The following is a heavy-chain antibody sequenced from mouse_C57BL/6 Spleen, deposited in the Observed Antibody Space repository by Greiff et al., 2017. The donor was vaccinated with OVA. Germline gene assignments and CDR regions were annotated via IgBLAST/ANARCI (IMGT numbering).Heavy chain of an antibody. J-gene: IGHJ4*01. CDR3: VSSTAAMDY. CDR1: GFSFNTYA. V-gene: IGHV10-1*01. Sequence: EVHLVESGGGLVQPKGSLKLSCAASGFSFNTYAMNWVRQAPGKGLEWVARIRSKSNNYATYYADSVKDRFTISRDDSESMLYLQMNNLKTEDTAMYYCVSSTAAMDYWGQGTSVTVSS. CDR2: IRSKSNNYAT. D-gene: IGHD1-2*01.